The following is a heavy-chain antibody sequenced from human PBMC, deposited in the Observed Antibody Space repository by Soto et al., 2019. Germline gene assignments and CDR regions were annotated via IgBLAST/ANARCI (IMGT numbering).Heavy chain of an antibody. J-gene: IGHJ4*02. D-gene: IGHD3-3*01. V-gene: IGHV3-48*01. CDR3: ARVGRNFWSGSLDY. CDR1: GFTFSSYS. Sequence: PGGSLRLSCAASGFTFSSYSMNWVRQAPGKGLEWVSYISSSSSTIYYADSVKGRFTISRDNAKNSLYLQMNSLRAEDTAVYYCARVGRNFWSGSLDYWGQGTLVTVSS. CDR2: ISSSSSTI.